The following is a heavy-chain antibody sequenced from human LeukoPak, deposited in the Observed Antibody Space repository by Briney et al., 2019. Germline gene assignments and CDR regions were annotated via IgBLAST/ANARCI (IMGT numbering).Heavy chain of an antibody. Sequence: PGGSLRLSCAASGFTLRGFGVHWARRAPGKGLEWLAGIWNDGINKYYADSAKGRFTISRDNVMNTVSLHMDSLGVEDTAVYYCATGVWFATHWGQGTLVTVSS. CDR1: GFTLRGFG. D-gene: IGHD3-10*01. CDR3: ATGVWFATH. CDR2: IWNDGINK. J-gene: IGHJ4*02. V-gene: IGHV3-33*02.